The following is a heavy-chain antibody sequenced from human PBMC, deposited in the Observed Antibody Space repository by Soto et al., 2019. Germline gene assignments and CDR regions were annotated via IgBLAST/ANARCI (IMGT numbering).Heavy chain of an antibody. D-gene: IGHD5-12*01. V-gene: IGHV4-59*01. CDR1: GGSISSYY. Sequence: PETLSLTCTVSGGSISSYYWIWIRQPPGKGLEWIGDIYYSGSTNYNPSLKSRVTISVDTSKNQFSLKLSSLTAADTAVYYCARRIVATPIEGSYYMDVWGKGTTVIVSS. CDR2: IYYSGST. J-gene: IGHJ6*03. CDR3: ARRIVATPIEGSYYMDV.